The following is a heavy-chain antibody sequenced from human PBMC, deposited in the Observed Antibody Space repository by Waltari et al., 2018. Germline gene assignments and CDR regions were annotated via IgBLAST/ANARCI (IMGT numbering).Heavy chain of an antibody. CDR2: INGDGYGI. V-gene: IGHV3-74*03. D-gene: IGHD5-18*01. Sequence: EVQLGEAGGDLVQPGGSLRLSCTASGFTSSAHWVHGVRQVPGKGLEWVSRINGDGYGIAYSDSVQGRFSISRDNTKNTLYLQLNSLRAEDTAVYYCARKGGRGYTYAPFYFDYWGRGTLVTVSS. CDR1: GFTSSAHW. CDR3: ARKGGRGYTYAPFYFDY. J-gene: IGHJ4*02.